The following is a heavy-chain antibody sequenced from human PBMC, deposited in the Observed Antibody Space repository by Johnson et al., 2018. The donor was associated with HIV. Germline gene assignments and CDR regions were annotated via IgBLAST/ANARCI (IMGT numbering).Heavy chain of an antibody. D-gene: IGHD4-17*01. Sequence: QVQLVESGGGVVQPGRSLRLSCAASGFTFSSYAMHWVRQAPGKGLEWVAAITYDGSNKYYADSVKGRFTISRDNSKNTLYLQMNRLRAEDTAVYYCARGGLGDYVVAFDIWGQGTMVSVSS. V-gene: IGHV3-30-3*01. CDR3: ARGGLGDYVVAFDI. CDR1: GFTFSSYA. CDR2: ITYDGSNK. J-gene: IGHJ3*02.